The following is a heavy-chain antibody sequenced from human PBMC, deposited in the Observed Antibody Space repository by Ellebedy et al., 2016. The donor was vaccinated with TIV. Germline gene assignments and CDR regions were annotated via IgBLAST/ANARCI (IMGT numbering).Heavy chain of an antibody. Sequence: SVKVSXXASGGTFSSYAISWVRQAPGQGLEWMGGIIPIFGTANYAQKFQGRVTITADESTSTAYMELSGLRSEDTAVYYCARDDSGTYDFDYWGQGTLVTVSS. D-gene: IGHD1-1*01. V-gene: IGHV1-69*13. CDR3: ARDDSGTYDFDY. J-gene: IGHJ4*02. CDR1: GGTFSSYA. CDR2: IIPIFGTA.